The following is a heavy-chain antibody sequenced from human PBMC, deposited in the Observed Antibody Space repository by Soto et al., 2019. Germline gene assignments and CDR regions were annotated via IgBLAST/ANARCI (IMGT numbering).Heavy chain of an antibody. CDR3: VRLIGNSWLDS. CDR1: GDSVSTNTAT. V-gene: IGHV6-1*01. Sequence: SQTLSLTCDISGDSVSTNTATWDWIXXSPSRGLEWLGRTYYRSRWYFXXAXXXXXXXXXXXXXXNNQVSLQLTSVTPDDTAIYYCVRLIGNSWLDSWGQGTLVTVSS. J-gene: IGHJ5*01. CDR2: TYYRSRWYF. D-gene: IGHD3-22*01.